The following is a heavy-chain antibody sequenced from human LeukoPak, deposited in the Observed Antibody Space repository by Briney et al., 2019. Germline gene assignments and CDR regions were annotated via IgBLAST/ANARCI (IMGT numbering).Heavy chain of an antibody. J-gene: IGHJ3*02. D-gene: IGHD3-16*02. Sequence: PSETLSLTCNVSGGSISSYYWSWIRQPPGKGLEWIGYIYSSGSTNYSPSLKSRVTISVDTSKNQFSLKLSSVTAADTAVYYCARGNYVWGSYRSSDAFDIWGQGTMVTVSS. CDR1: GGSISSYY. V-gene: IGHV4-59*08. CDR3: ARGNYVWGSYRSSDAFDI. CDR2: IYSSGST.